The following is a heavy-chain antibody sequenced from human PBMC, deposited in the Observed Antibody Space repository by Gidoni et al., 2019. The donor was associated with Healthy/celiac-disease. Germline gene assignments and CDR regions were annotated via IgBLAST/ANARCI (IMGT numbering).Heavy chain of an antibody. CDR3: ARTSSDIVVVPAAMSPIYYYGMDV. Sequence: QVQLVQSGAEVKKPGSSVKVSCKASGGTFSSYAISWVRQAPGQGLEWMGGIIPIFGTANYAQKFQGRVTITADESTSTAYMELSSLRSEDTAVYYCARTSSDIVVVPAAMSPIYYYGMDVWGQGTTVTVSS. J-gene: IGHJ6*02. CDR2: IIPIFGTA. V-gene: IGHV1-69*01. CDR1: GGTFSSYA. D-gene: IGHD2-2*01.